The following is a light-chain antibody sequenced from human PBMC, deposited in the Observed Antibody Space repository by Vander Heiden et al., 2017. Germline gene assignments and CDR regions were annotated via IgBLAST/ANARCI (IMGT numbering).Light chain of an antibody. Sequence: SYVLTQPPSVSVAPGKTARITCGGNNIGSKSVHWYQQKPGQAPVLLVYYDSDRPSGIPERFSGSNSGNTATLTISRVEAGEEADYYCQVWDRSSDHWVFGGGTKLTVL. CDR2: YDS. J-gene: IGLJ3*02. CDR1: NIGSKS. V-gene: IGLV3-21*04. CDR3: QVWDRSSDHWV.